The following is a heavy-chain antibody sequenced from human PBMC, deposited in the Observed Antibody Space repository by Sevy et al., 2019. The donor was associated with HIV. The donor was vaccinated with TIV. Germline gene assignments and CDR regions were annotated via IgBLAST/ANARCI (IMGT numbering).Heavy chain of an antibody. J-gene: IGHJ6*02. Sequence: TLSLTCTVSGGSISSYYWSWIRQPPGKGLEWIGYIYYSGSTNYNPSLKSRVTISVDTSKNQFSLKLSSVTAADTAVYYCARGDIVVVPAAPHYYYYGMDVWGQGTTVTVSS. CDR1: GGSISSYY. CDR3: ARGDIVVVPAAPHYYYYGMDV. V-gene: IGHV4-59*01. D-gene: IGHD2-2*01. CDR2: IYYSGST.